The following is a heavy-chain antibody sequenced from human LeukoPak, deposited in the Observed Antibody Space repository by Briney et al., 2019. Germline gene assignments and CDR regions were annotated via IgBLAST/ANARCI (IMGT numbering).Heavy chain of an antibody. CDR3: ARGPRYDSSGYLHYYYYMDV. CDR1: GGSISSYY. J-gene: IGHJ6*03. V-gene: IGHV4-59*01. Sequence: SETLSLTCTVSGGSISSYYWSWIRQPPGKGLEWIGYIYYSGSTNYNPSLKSRVTISVDTSKNQFSLKLSSVTAADTAVYYCARGPRYDSSGYLHYYYYMDVWGKGTTATVSS. CDR2: IYYSGST. D-gene: IGHD3-22*01.